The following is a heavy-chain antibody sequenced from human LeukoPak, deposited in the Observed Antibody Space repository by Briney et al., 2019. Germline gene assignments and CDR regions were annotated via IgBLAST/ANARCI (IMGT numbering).Heavy chain of an antibody. D-gene: IGHD3-22*01. CDR1: GFTFSSYA. V-gene: IGHV3-23*01. J-gene: IGHJ4*02. CDR3: AKDGSYYYDSSGYYSFDY. Sequence: GGSLRLSCAASGFTFSSYAMSWVRPAPGKGLEWVSAISGSGGSTYYADSVKGRFTISRDNSKNTLYLQMNSLRAEDTAVYYCAKDGSYYYDSSGYYSFDYWGQGTLVTVSS. CDR2: ISGSGGST.